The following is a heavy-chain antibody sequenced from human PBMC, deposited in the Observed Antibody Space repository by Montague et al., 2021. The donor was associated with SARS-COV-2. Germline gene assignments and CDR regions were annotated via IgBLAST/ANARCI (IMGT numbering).Heavy chain of an antibody. CDR3: VTGTEASRVTGWYFDH. V-gene: IGHV3-7*01. CDR2: IKYDGSQK. Sequence: SLRLSCAASGFSFRTYWMSWIRQAPGKGLEWVANIKYDGSQKNYVDSVRGRFTISRENARNSLYLEMNGLGAEDTAVYYCVTGTEASRVTGWYFDHWGQGILVTVSS. J-gene: IGHJ4*02. CDR1: GFSFRTYW. D-gene: IGHD2-15*01.